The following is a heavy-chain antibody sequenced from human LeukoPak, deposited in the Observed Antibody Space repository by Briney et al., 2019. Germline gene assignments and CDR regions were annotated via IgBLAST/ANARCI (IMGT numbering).Heavy chain of an antibody. CDR2: IYSGGST. J-gene: IGHJ4*02. V-gene: IGHV3-53*01. CDR1: GFTVSSNY. D-gene: IGHD3-3*01. CDR3: ARGVGYDFWSGYYLGHFDY. Sequence: GGSLRLSCAASGFTVSSNYMSWVRQAPGKGLGWVSVIYSGGSTYYADSVKGRFTISRDNSKNTLYLQMNSLRAEDTAVYYCARGVGYDFWSGYYLGHFDYWGQGTLVTVSS.